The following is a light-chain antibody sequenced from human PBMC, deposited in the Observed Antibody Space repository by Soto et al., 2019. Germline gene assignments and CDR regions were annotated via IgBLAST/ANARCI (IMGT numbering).Light chain of an antibody. Sequence: QSALTQPPSASGSPGQSVTISCTGTSSDVGGYNYVSWYQQHPGKAPRLMVYEVTKRPSGVPARFSGSKSGNTASLTVSGRQAEDEADYYCSSHAGINNVVFGGGTKLTVL. CDR2: EVT. CDR3: SSHAGINNVV. J-gene: IGLJ3*02. V-gene: IGLV2-8*01. CDR1: SSDVGGYNY.